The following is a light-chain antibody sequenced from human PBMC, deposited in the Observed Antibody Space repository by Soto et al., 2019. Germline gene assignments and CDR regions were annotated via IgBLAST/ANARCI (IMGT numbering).Light chain of an antibody. J-gene: IGKJ4*01. V-gene: IGKV3-20*01. CDR2: GAS. Sequence: EIVLTQSPGTLSLSPGERATLSCRASQRVSSSYLAWYQQTPGQAPRLLIFGASSRAPGIPDRFSGSGSGTDFTLTISRLEPEDFAVYYCQQYGSSPLTFGGGTKVEIK. CDR3: QQYGSSPLT. CDR1: QRVSSSY.